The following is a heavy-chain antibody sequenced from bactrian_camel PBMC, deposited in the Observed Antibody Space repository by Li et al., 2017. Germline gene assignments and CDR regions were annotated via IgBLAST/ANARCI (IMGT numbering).Heavy chain of an antibody. Sequence: VQLVESGGGSVQSGGSLRLSRTASGLAYNNHCMAWFRQSPGKEREWISCIRSPRSSDRSTYYSDSVKGRFITTRDNTKNTLYLQMNSLKTEDTAVYYCAAGLLADHGLGLGTQVTVS. CDR2: IRSPRSSDRST. V-gene: IGHV3S60*01. D-gene: IGHD5*01. J-gene: IGHJ4*01. CDR1: GLAYNNHC.